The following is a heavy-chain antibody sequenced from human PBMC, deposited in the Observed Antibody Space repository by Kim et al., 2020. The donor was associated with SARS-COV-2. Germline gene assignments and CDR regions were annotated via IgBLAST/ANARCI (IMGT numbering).Heavy chain of an antibody. V-gene: IGHV3-72*01. Sequence: GGSLRLSCAASGFTFSDHYMDWVRQAPGKGLEWVGRTRNKANSYTTEYAASVKGRFTISRDDSKNSLYLQMNSLKTEDTAVYYCATPLHSVDYYYGMDVWGQGTTVTVSS. CDR1: GFTFSDHY. CDR2: TRNKANSYTT. CDR3: ATPLHSVDYYYGMDV. D-gene: IGHD2-15*01. J-gene: IGHJ6*02.